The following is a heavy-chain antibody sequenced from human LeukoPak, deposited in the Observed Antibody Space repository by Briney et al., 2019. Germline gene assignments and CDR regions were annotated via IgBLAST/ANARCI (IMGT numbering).Heavy chain of an antibody. CDR2: IYYSGST. Sequence: PSETLSLTCTVSGGSISSYYWSWIRQPPGKGLEWIGYIYYSGSTNYNPSLKSRVTISVDTSKNQFSLKLSSVTAADTAVYYCARDPGGSFLFGYWGQGTLVTVSS. D-gene: IGHD1-26*01. J-gene: IGHJ4*02. V-gene: IGHV4-59*01. CDR3: ARDPGGSFLFGY. CDR1: GGSISSYY.